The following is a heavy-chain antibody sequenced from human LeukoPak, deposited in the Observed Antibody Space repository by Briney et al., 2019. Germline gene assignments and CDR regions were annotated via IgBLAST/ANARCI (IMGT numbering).Heavy chain of an antibody. J-gene: IGHJ3*01. CDR2: IHAIGST. V-gene: IGHV4-4*07. Sequence: SETLSLTCTVSGGPMSDSYWYRIRHSAATGMEWIGRIHAIGSTNYNPSLKSRVIISLDTSKNQFSLSLSAVTAADTATYYCARILDRDAWGQGTLVTVSP. CDR3: ARILDRDA. D-gene: IGHD3-22*01. CDR1: GGPMSDSY.